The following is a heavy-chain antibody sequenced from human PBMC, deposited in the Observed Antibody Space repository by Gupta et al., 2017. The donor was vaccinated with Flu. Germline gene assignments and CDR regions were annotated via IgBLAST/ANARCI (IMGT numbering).Heavy chain of an antibody. D-gene: IGHD2-2*01. CDR2: INPNSGGT. Sequence: QVPLVQSGAEAQKPGASVKVSCKASGYTFPGYYMHWVRQAPGPGLEWMGWINPNSGGTNYAQKFQGRVTITRDTSISTAYMELSRLRSDDTAVYYCARNAWVYCSSTSCYPYNWFDPWGQGTLVTVSS. CDR3: ARNAWVYCSSTSCYPYNWFDP. J-gene: IGHJ5*02. CDR1: GYTFPGYY. V-gene: IGHV1-2*02.